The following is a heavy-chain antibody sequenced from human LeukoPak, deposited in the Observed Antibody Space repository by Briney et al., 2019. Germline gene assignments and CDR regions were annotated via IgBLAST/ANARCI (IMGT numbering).Heavy chain of an antibody. V-gene: IGHV3-11*01. CDR3: ARGTVDTAMAYFDY. D-gene: IGHD5-18*01. J-gene: IGHJ4*02. Sequence: GGSLRLSCAASGFTFSDYYMSWIRQAPGKGLGWVSYISSSGSTIYYADSVKGRFTISRDNAKNSLYLQMNSLRAEDTAVYYCARGTVDTAMAYFDYWGQGTLVTVSS. CDR2: ISSSGSTI. CDR1: GFTFSDYY.